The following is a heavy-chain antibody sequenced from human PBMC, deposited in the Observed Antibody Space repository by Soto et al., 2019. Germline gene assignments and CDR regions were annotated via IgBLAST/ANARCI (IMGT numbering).Heavy chain of an antibody. CDR1: GYTFTSYY. J-gene: IGHJ4*02. CDR2: INPSGGST. D-gene: IGHD3-22*01. V-gene: IGHV1-46*03. Sequence: ASVKVCCKASGYTFTSYYMHWVRQAPGQGLEWMGIINPSGGSTSYAQKFQGRVTMTRDTSTSTVYMELSSLRSEDTAVYYCARAPSPIRYDSSGYYFDYWGQGTLVTSPQ. CDR3: ARAPSPIRYDSSGYYFDY.